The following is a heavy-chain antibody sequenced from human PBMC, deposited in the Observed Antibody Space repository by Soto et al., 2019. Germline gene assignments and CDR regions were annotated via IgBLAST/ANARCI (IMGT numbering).Heavy chain of an antibody. D-gene: IGHD2-8*01. CDR1: GYSFTSYW. CDR3: ARRGIKYCTNGVCYYYYGMDV. J-gene: IGHJ6*02. CDR2: IDPSDSYT. V-gene: IGHV5-10-1*01. Sequence: LGESLKISCKGSGYSFTSYWISWVRQMPGKGLEWMGRIDPSDSYTNYSPSFQGHVTISADKSISTAYLQWSSLKASDTAMYYCARRGIKYCTNGVCYYYYGMDVWGQGTTVTVSS.